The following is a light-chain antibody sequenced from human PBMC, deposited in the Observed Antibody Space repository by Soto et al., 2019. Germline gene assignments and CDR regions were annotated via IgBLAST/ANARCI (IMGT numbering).Light chain of an antibody. V-gene: IGLV2-8*01. CDR2: EVS. CDR1: SSDVGGYDY. CDR3: SAYAGSNNVV. J-gene: IGLJ2*01. Sequence: QSALTQPPSASGSPGQSVTISCTGTSSDVGGYDYVSWFQQHPGKAPKLMIYEVSKRPSGVPDRVSGSKSGNTASLTVSGLQADDEADYYCSAYAGSNNVVFCGGTKLTVL.